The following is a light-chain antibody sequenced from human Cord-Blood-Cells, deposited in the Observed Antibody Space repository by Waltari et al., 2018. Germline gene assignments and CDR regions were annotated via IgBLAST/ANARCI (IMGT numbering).Light chain of an antibody. Sequence: DIQLTQSPSSLSASVGDRVTITSRASQSISSYLNWYQQKPGKAPKLLIYAASSLQSGVPSRFSGSGSGTDFTLTISSLQPEDFATYYCQQSYRTPFTFGPGTKVDIK. CDR3: QQSYRTPFT. V-gene: IGKV1-39*01. CDR1: QSISSY. J-gene: IGKJ3*01. CDR2: AAS.